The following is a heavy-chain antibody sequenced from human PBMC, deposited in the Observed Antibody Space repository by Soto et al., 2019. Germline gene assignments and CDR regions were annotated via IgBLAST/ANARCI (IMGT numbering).Heavy chain of an antibody. Sequence: SVTVSCKASVGPFHSYAISWVRQAPGQGLAWIEGIIPIFGTANYAQKFQGRVTITADESTSTAYMELSSLRSEDTAVYYCARVLPYMVRGVIIRSHYYYGMDVWGQGTKVTVSS. CDR3: ARVLPYMVRGVIIRSHYYYGMDV. V-gene: IGHV1-69*13. CDR1: VGPFHSYA. D-gene: IGHD3-10*01. CDR2: IIPIFGTA. J-gene: IGHJ6*02.